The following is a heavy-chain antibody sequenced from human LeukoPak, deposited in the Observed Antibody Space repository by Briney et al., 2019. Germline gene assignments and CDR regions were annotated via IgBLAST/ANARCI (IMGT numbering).Heavy chain of an antibody. V-gene: IGHV4-59*01. J-gene: IGHJ6*03. CDR2: IYYSGST. CDR1: GSSISSYY. CDR3: ARTTEGYCRGRSCYSYYYYMDV. D-gene: IGHD2-15*01. Sequence: ASETLSLTCTVSGSSISSYYWSWIRQPPGKGLEWIGYIYYSGSTNYNPSLKSRVTISVDTSKNQFSLKLSSVTAADTAVYYCARTTEGYCRGRSCYSYYYYMDVWGKGTTVTVSS.